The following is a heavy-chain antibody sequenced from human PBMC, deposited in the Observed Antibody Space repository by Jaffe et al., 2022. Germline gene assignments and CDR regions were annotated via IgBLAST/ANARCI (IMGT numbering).Heavy chain of an antibody. CDR2: ISAYNGNT. V-gene: IGHV1-18*01. CDR3: ARDAPYYDYIWGSYGLPQYDPDDAFDI. Sequence: QVQLVQSGAEVKKPGASVKVSCKASGYTFTSYGISWVRQAPGQGLEWMGWISAYNGNTNYAQKLQGRVTMTTDTSTSTAYMELRSLRSDDTAVYYCARDAPYYDYIWGSYGLPQYDPDDAFDIWGQGTMVTVSS. J-gene: IGHJ3*02. CDR1: GYTFTSYG. D-gene: IGHD3-16*02.